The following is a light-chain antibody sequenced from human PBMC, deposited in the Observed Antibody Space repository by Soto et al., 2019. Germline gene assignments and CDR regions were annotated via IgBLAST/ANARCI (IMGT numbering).Light chain of an antibody. V-gene: IGKV3-11*01. Sequence: IELTQSPATLSLSPGERAPLSCRASQSVSSYLAWYQQKPGQAPRLLIYDASNRATGIPARFTGSGSGTDFTLTISSLEPEDFAVYYCHQRDSWPLTFGGGTKVDIK. CDR1: QSVSSY. J-gene: IGKJ4*01. CDR2: DAS. CDR3: HQRDSWPLT.